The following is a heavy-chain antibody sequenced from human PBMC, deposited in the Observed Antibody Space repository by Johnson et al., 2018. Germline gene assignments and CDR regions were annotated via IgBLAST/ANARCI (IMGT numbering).Heavy chain of an antibody. CDR3: GRGSGSSGWYGYFQH. V-gene: IGHV3-21*01. CDR1: GFTFSSYS. CDR2: ISSSSSYI. J-gene: IGHJ1*01. Sequence: EVQLVESGGGLVKXGGSLRLXCAASGFTFSSYSMNWVRQAPGKGLEWVSSISSSSSYIYYADPVKGRFTISRDNAKNSLYLQMDSLSAEDTAVYYCGRGSGSSGWYGYFQHWGQGTLVTVSS. D-gene: IGHD6-19*01.